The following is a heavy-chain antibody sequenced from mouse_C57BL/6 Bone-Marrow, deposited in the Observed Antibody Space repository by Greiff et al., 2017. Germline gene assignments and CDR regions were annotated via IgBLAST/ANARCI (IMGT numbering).Heavy chain of an antibody. CDR1: GYTFTDYY. CDR2: INPNNGGT. CDR3: ARLGYYGSSDWYFDV. J-gene: IGHJ1*03. V-gene: IGHV1-26*01. D-gene: IGHD1-1*01. Sequence: EVQLHQSGPELVKPGASVKISCKASGYTFTDYYMNWVKQSHGKSLEWIGDINPNNGGTSYNQKFKGKATLTVDKSSSTAYMELRSLTSEDSAVYYCARLGYYGSSDWYFDVWAQGPRSPSPQ.